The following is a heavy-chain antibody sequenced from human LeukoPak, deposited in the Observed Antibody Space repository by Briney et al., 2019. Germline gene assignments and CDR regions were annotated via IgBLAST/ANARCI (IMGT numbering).Heavy chain of an antibody. J-gene: IGHJ5*02. V-gene: IGHV3-48*02. CDR1: GFTFSRNS. CDR3: ARDVVVGLYNWFDP. D-gene: IGHD1-26*01. CDR2: ISSSSTI. Sequence: GGSLRLSCAASGFTFSRNSMNWVRQAPGKGLEWVSYISSSSTIYYADSVKGRFTISRDNAKNSLYLQMSSLRDEDTAVYYCARDVVVGLYNWFDPWGQGTLVTVSS.